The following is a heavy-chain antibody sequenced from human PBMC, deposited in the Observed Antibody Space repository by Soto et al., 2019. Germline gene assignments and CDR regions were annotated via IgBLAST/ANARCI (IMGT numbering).Heavy chain of an antibody. D-gene: IGHD2-2*02. CDR2: IIPILGTA. J-gene: IGHJ6*02. CDR1: GGTFSSYA. CDR3: ARSIVVVPAAIYYYYYGMDV. Sequence: SVKVSCKASGGTFSSYAISWVRQAPGQGLEWMGGIIPILGTANYAQKFQGRVTITADKSTSTAYMELSSLRSEDTAVYYCARSIVVVPAAIYYYYYGMDVWGQGTTFTVSS. V-gene: IGHV1-69*10.